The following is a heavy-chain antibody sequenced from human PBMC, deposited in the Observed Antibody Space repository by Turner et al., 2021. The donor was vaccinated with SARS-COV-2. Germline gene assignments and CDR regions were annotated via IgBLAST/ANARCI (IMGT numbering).Heavy chain of an antibody. V-gene: IGHV4-31*03. CDR1: GGSISSGGYY. J-gene: IGHJ5*02. CDR3: ARDHLDPSTVTTWRGFDP. D-gene: IGHD4-17*01. CDR2: IYYSGST. Sequence: QVQLQESGQGLVKPSQTLSLTCTVSGGSISSGGYYWSWIRQHPEKGLEWIGYIYYSGSTYYNPSLKSRVTRSVDTSKNQFSLKLSSVTAADTAVYYCARDHLDPSTVTTWRGFDPWGQGTLVTVSS.